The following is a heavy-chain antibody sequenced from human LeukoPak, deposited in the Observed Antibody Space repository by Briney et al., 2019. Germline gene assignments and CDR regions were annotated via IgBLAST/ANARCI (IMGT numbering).Heavy chain of an antibody. CDR1: GGSFSGYY. Sequence: SETLSLTCAVYGGSFSGYYWSWIRQPSGKGLEWIGEINHSGSTNYNPSLKSRVTISVDTSKNQFSLKLSSVTAADTAVYYCARAIISSGCSDYWGQGTLVTVSS. CDR3: ARAIISSGCSDY. V-gene: IGHV4-34*01. CDR2: INHSGST. J-gene: IGHJ4*02. D-gene: IGHD6-19*01.